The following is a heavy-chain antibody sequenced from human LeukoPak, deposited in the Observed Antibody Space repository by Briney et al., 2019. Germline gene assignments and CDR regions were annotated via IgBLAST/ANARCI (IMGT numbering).Heavy chain of an antibody. CDR3: ARDPMTAAGSKDGMDV. J-gene: IGHJ6*02. D-gene: IGHD6-13*01. CDR2: ISYDGSNK. Sequence: GGSLRLSCAASGLTFSSYAMHWVRQAPGKGLEWVAVISYDGSNKYYADSVKGRFTISRDNSKNTLYLQMNSLRAEDTAVYYCARDPMTAAGSKDGMDVWGQGTTVTVSS. CDR1: GLTFSSYA. V-gene: IGHV3-30-3*01.